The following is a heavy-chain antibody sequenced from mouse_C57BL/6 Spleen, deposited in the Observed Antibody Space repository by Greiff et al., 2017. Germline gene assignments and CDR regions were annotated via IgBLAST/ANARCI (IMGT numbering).Heavy chain of an antibody. Sequence: ESGPGLVKPSQSLSLTCSVTGYSITSGYYWNWIRQFPGNKLEWMGYISYDGSNNYNPSLKNRISITRDTSKNQFFLKLNSVTTEDTATYYCARHYYGSSNYYAMDYWGQGTSVTVSS. V-gene: IGHV3-6*01. J-gene: IGHJ4*01. CDR3: ARHYYGSSNYYAMDY. CDR2: ISYDGSN. D-gene: IGHD1-1*01. CDR1: GYSITSGYY.